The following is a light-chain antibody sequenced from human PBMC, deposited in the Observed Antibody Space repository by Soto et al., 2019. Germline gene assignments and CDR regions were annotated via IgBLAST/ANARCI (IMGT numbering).Light chain of an antibody. CDR2: GNN. CDR1: SSNIGNNY. J-gene: IGLJ2*01. V-gene: IGLV1-51*01. CDR3: GTWYSSLSVVV. Sequence: QSVLTQPPSVSAAPGQKVTISCSGSSSNIGNNYVSWYPQLPGTPPKLLIYGNNKRPSGFPDRFSGSKSGTSATLGITGLQTGDEADYYCGTWYSSLSVVVFGGGTKVTVL.